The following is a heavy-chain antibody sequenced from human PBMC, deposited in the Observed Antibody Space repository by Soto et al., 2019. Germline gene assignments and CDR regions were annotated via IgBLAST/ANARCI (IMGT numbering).Heavy chain of an antibody. CDR3: ARDRDGVEMATMNPQYDNGVDV. J-gene: IGHJ6*01. V-gene: IGHV1-69*08. CDR1: GGTFSSYT. CDR2: IIPILGIA. Sequence: QVQLVQSGAEVKKPGSSVKVSCKASGGTFSSYTISWVRQAPGQGLEWMGRIIPILGIANYAQKFQGRVTITADKTTSTAYMELSSLRAEDTAVYYCARDRDGVEMATMNPQYDNGVDVWGQGTTVTVSS. D-gene: IGHD5-12*01.